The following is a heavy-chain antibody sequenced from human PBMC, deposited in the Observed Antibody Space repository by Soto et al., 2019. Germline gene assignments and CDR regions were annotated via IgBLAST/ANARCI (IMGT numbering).Heavy chain of an antibody. Sequence: ASVKVSCKASGYSFTNNDVSWVRQATGQGLEGMGWMNPGSGDTGYAQKFQGRVTMTRDISIATAYMELSSLRSDDTAIYYCARMATFGSLNWFDPWGQGTLVTVSS. V-gene: IGHV1-8*01. CDR1: GYSFTNND. CDR2: MNPGSGDT. CDR3: ARMATFGSLNWFDP. J-gene: IGHJ5*02. D-gene: IGHD3-16*01.